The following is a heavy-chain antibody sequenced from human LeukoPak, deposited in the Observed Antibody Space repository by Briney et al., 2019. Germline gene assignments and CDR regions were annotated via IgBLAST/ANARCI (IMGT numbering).Heavy chain of an antibody. Sequence: GGSLRLSCAASGFTFSGYSMNWVRQAPGKGLEWVSSISSSSSYIYYADSVKGRFTISRDNAKNSLYLQMNSLRAEDTAVYYCAREYYYDSSGYSYFDYWGQGTLVTVSS. CDR3: AREYYYDSSGYSYFDY. CDR2: ISSSSSYI. D-gene: IGHD3-22*01. V-gene: IGHV3-21*01. CDR1: GFTFSGYS. J-gene: IGHJ4*02.